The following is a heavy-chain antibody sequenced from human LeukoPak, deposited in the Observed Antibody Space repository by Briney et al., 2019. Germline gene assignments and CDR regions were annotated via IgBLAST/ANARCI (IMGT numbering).Heavy chain of an antibody. CDR1: GGSISRHY. CDR3: ARGGTTVTPGLLWFDP. CDR2: IYYSGST. J-gene: IGHJ5*02. V-gene: IGHV4-59*11. Sequence: SETLSLTCSVSGGSISRHYWSWIRQPPGKGLEWIGYIYYSGSTKYNPSLESRVTISVDTSKNQFSLKLSSVTAADTAVYYCARGGTTVTPGLLWFDPWGQGTLVTVSS. D-gene: IGHD4-17*01.